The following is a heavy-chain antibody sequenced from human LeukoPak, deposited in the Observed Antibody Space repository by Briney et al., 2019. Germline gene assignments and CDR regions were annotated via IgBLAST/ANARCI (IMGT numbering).Heavy chain of an antibody. D-gene: IGHD3-16*01. V-gene: IGHV3-33*08. CDR2: IWNDGSKK. Sequence: GGSLRLSCAASGFSFSTFGMHWARRVPGKGLEWVAVIWNDGSKKFYAESVKGRFTISRDNSQNTLYLQMNRLRAEDTAVYYCGRDSLGVDYWGQGTLVTVSS. CDR1: GFSFSTFG. CDR3: GRDSLGVDY. J-gene: IGHJ4*02.